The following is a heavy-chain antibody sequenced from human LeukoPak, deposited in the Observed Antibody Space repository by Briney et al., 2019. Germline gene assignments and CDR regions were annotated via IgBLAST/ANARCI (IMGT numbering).Heavy chain of an antibody. D-gene: IGHD1-7*01. Sequence: GGSLRLSCAASGFTFSSYSMNWVRQAPGKGLEWVSSISSSSSYIYYADSVKGRFTISRDNAKNSLYLQMNSLRAEDTAVYYCARGLGTGTTGPWGQGTLVTVSS. V-gene: IGHV3-21*01. CDR2: ISSSSSYI. J-gene: IGHJ5*02. CDR3: ARGLGTGTTGP. CDR1: GFTFSSYS.